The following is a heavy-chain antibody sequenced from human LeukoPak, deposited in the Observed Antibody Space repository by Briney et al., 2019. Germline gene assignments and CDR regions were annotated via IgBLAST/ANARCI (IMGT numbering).Heavy chain of an antibody. CDR2: ISGSGGST. V-gene: IGHV3-23*01. J-gene: IGHJ4*02. CDR3: AKVEGGYCSSISCYEGYYFDY. Sequence: GGSLRLSRAASGFTFSSYAMSWVRQAPGKGLEWVSAISGSGGSTYYADSVKGRFTISRDNSKNTLYLQMNSLRAEDTAVYYCAKVEGGYCSSISCYEGYYFDYWGQGTLVTVSS. D-gene: IGHD2-2*01. CDR1: GFTFSSYA.